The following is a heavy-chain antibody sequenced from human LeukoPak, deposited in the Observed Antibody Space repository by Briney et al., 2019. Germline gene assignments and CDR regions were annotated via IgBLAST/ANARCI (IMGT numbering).Heavy chain of an antibody. J-gene: IGHJ3*02. V-gene: IGHV4-59*01. Sequence: PSETLSLTCTVYGGSISSYYWSWIRQPPGKGLEWIGYIYYSGSTNYNPSLKSRVTISVDTSKNQSSLKLSSVTAADTAVYYCARVRFLEWLLEAFDIWGQGTMVTVSS. D-gene: IGHD3-3*01. CDR2: IYYSGST. CDR1: GGSISSYY. CDR3: ARVRFLEWLLEAFDI.